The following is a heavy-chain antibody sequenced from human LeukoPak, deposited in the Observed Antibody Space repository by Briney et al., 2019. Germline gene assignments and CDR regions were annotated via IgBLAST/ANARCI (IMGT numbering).Heavy chain of an antibody. CDR2: MNPNSGNT. D-gene: IGHD6-6*01. Sequence: ASVKVSCKASGYTFTSYDINWVRQATGQGLEWMGWMNPNSGNTGYAQKFQGRVTMTRNTSISTAYMELSSLRSEDTAVYYCAKGIVARSFDPPVDAFDIWGQGTMVTVSS. CDR1: GYTFTSYD. CDR3: AKGIVARSFDPPVDAFDI. V-gene: IGHV1-8*01. J-gene: IGHJ3*02.